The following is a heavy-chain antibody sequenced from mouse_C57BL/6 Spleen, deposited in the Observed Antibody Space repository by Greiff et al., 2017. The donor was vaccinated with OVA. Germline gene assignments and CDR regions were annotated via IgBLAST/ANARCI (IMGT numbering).Heavy chain of an antibody. V-gene: IGHV1-26*01. CDR2: INPNNGGT. D-gene: IGHD1-1*01. CDR3: ARFITTFAY. J-gene: IGHJ3*01. CDR1: GYTFTDYY. Sequence: EVQLQQSGPELVKPGASVKISCKASGYTFTDYYMNWVKQSHGKSLEWIGDINPNNGGTSYNQKFKGKATLTVAKSSSTAYMELRSLTSEDSAVYYCARFITTFAYWGQGTLVTVSA.